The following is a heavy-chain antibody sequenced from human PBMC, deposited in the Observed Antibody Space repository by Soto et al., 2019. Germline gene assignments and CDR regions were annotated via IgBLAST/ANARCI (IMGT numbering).Heavy chain of an antibody. Sequence: SETLSLTCTVSGGAISSYYWSWIRQPPGKGLEWVGYIYYSGSTNYNPSLKSRVAISVDTSKNQFSLKVNSVTAADTAVYFCARMLASGYYYYMDVWGKGTTVTVSS. CDR1: GGAISSYY. D-gene: IGHD2-8*01. J-gene: IGHJ6*03. CDR3: ARMLASGYYYYMDV. V-gene: IGHV4-59*01. CDR2: IYYSGST.